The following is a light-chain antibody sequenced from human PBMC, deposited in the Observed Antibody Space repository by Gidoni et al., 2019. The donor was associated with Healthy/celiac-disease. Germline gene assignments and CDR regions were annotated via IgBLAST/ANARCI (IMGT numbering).Light chain of an antibody. Sequence: EIVLTQSPGTLSLSPGERATLSCRASQSVSNGYLAWYQQKPGQDPRLLVFGAYGASTRATGIPDRFSGSGSRTDFTLTISRLEPEDSAVYYCHQYGSLVTFGGGTKVEIK. CDR3: HQYGSLVT. CDR2: GAS. CDR1: QSVSNGY. J-gene: IGKJ4*01. V-gene: IGKV3-20*01.